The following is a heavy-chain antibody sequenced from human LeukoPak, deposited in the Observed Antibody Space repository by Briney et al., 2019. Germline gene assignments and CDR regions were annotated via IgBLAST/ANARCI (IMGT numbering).Heavy chain of an antibody. Sequence: SETLSLTCTVSGGSISSSSYYWGWIRQPPGKGLEWIGSIYYSGSTYYNPSLKSRVTISVDTSKNQFSLKLSSVTAADTAVYYCARAPTFGFWFDPWGQGTLVTVSS. CDR1: GGSISSSSYY. V-gene: IGHV4-39*07. D-gene: IGHD3-16*01. CDR3: ARAPTFGFWFDP. J-gene: IGHJ5*02. CDR2: IYYSGST.